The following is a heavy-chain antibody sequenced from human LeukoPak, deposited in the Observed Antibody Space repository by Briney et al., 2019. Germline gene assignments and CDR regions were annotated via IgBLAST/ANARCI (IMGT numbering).Heavy chain of an antibody. Sequence: GGSLRLSCAASGFTFSNYAMSWVRQAPGKGLEWVSAVSGSGSTTYYGDSVKGRFTITRDNSKNTLYLQMNSLRVEDTAVYYCAKEVRGYSRVVEYWGQGTLVTVSS. CDR3: AKEVRGYSRVVEY. CDR1: GFTFSNYA. J-gene: IGHJ4*02. CDR2: VSGSGSTT. D-gene: IGHD2-15*01. V-gene: IGHV3-23*01.